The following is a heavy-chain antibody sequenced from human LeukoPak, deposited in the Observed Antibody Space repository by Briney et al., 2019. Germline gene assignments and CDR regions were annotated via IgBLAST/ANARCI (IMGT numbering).Heavy chain of an antibody. Sequence: TGGSLRLSCAASGFTFSSYAMSWVRQAPGKGLEWVSAISGSGGSTYYADSVKDRFTISRDNSKNTLYLQMNSLRAEDTAVYYCAKSQDYSNYFGLYYFDYWGQGTLVTVSS. J-gene: IGHJ4*02. CDR2: ISGSGGST. V-gene: IGHV3-23*01. CDR3: AKSQDYSNYFGLYYFDY. D-gene: IGHD4-11*01. CDR1: GFTFSSYA.